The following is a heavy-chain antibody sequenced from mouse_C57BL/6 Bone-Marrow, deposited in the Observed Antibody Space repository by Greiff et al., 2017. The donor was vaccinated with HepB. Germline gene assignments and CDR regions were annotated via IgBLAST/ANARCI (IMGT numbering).Heavy chain of an antibody. J-gene: IGHJ3*01. V-gene: IGHV14-3*01. D-gene: IGHD2-1*01. CDR3: ARRAVGNYEGFAY. CDR2: IDPANGNT. Sequence: EVQLVESVAELVRPGASVKLSCTASGFNIKNTYMHWVKQRPEQGLEWIGRIDPANGNTKYAPKFQGKATITADTSSNTAYLQLSSLTSEDTAIYYCARRAVGNYEGFAYWGQGTLVTVSA. CDR1: GFNIKNTY.